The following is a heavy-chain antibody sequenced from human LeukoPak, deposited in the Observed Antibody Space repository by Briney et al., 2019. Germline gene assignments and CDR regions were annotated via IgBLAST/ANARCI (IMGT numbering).Heavy chain of an antibody. V-gene: IGHV4-34*01. CDR3: ASGKYSYGYYFDY. J-gene: IGHJ4*02. D-gene: IGHD5-18*01. CDR1: GGSFSGYY. Sequence: SETLSLTCAVYGGSFSGYYWSWIRQPPGKGLEWIGEINHSGSTNYNPSPKSRVTISVDTSKNQFSLKLSSVTAADTAVYYCASGKYSYGYYFDYWGQGTLVTVSS. CDR2: INHSGST.